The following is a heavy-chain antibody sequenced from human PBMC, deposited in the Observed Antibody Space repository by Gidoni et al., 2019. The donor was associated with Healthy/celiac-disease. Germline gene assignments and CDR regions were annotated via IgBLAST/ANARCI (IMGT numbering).Heavy chain of an antibody. Sequence: EVQLLESGGGLVQPGGSLILSCAASGFTFSSYAMSCVSKAPGKWLERVSAISGSVGSTYYADSVKGRFTISRDNSKNTLSLQMNSLRAEDTAVYYCAKDRSIDYGDYDNWFDPWGQGTLVTVSS. CDR2: ISGSVGST. CDR3: AKDRSIDYGDYDNWFDP. D-gene: IGHD4-17*01. J-gene: IGHJ5*02. V-gene: IGHV3-23*01. CDR1: GFTFSSYA.